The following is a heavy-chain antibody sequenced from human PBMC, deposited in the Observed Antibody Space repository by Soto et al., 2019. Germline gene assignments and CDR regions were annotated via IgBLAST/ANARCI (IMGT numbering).Heavy chain of an antibody. CDR1: GGSFNNYA. Sequence: QVHLVQSGAEVKKPGSSVKVSCKTSGGSFNNYAASWVRQAPGQGLEWMGGIIPNFDTPNYAQKFQDRVTIIADESTSTVYMELRSLRSNDTAVYYCAVAMVREILIFESSGMHVWGQGTTVIVSS. CDR3: AVAMVREILIFESSGMHV. D-gene: IGHD3-10*01. V-gene: IGHV1-69*01. CDR2: IIPNFDTP. J-gene: IGHJ6*02.